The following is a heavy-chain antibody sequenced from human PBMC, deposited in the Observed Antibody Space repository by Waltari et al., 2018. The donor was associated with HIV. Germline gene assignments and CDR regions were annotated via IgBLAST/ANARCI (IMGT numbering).Heavy chain of an antibody. CDR1: GFTFSTYA. J-gene: IGHJ4*02. CDR3: ARGGSPSTGRYLTYYFDQ. Sequence: EVQLVDSGGGLVQPGGSLRLSCAASGFTFSTYAMHWVRQIKGKGLEWVSAIGPAGDTYYLGSVKGRFTVSRENAKNSLYLQMSGLRAEDTAVYYCARGGSPSTGRYLTYYFDQWGQGTLVTVSS. CDR2: IGPAGDT. D-gene: IGHD1-26*01. V-gene: IGHV3-13*01.